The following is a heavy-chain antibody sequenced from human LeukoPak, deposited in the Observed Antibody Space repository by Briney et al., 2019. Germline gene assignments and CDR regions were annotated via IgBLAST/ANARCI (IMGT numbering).Heavy chain of an antibody. J-gene: IGHJ6*03. CDR3: ARDRYQLLFPFYYYYMDV. V-gene: IGHV3-74*01. Sequence: PGGSLRLSCAASGFTFSSYWMHWVRQAPGKGLVWVSRINSDGSSTSYADSVKGRFTISRDNAKNTLYLQMNNLRAEDTAVYYCARDRYQLLFPFYYYYMDVWGKGTTVTVPS. CDR2: INSDGSST. D-gene: IGHD2-2*01. CDR1: GFTFSSYW.